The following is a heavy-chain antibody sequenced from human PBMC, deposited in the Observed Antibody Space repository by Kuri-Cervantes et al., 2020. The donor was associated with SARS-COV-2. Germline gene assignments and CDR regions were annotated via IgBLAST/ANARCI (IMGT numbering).Heavy chain of an antibody. V-gene: IGHV4-59*11. CDR1: GGSISSHY. Sequence: SETLSLTCTVSGGSISSHYWSWIRQPPGKGLEWIGYIYYSGSTNYNPSLKSRVTISVDTSKNRFSLKLSSVTAADTAVYYCARLGDSSGYYYVGWFDPWGQGTRVTVSS. CDR2: IYYSGST. CDR3: ARLGDSSGYYYVGWFDP. J-gene: IGHJ5*02. D-gene: IGHD3-22*01.